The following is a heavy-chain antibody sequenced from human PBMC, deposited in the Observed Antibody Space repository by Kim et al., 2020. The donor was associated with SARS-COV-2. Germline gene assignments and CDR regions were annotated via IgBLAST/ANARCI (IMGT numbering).Heavy chain of an antibody. CDR3: ARHNNDHDWDY. D-gene: IGHD3-3*01. J-gene: IGHJ4*02. CDR2: IWPDGDNI. V-gene: IGHV3-33*01. CDR1: GFTYSSYG. Sequence: GGSLRLSCAASGFTYSSYGMHWVRQAPGKGLEWVAVIWPDGDNIYYTDSVKGRFTISRDNSKSTMYLQMNSLRAEDTAVYYCARHNNDHDWDYCGQGILVIVSS.